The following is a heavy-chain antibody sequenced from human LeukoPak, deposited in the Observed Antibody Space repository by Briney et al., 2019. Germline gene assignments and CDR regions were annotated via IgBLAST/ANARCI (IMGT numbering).Heavy chain of an antibody. Sequence: GGSLRLSCAASGFTFSSYAMSWVRQAPGKGLEWVSAISGSGGSTYYADSVKGRFTISRDNSKNTLYLQMNSLRAEDTAVYYCAKDPFSPPRARSSGPPIEDYWGQGTLVTVSS. CDR1: GFTFSSYA. CDR3: AKDPFSPPRARSSGPPIEDY. D-gene: IGHD3-22*01. CDR2: ISGSGGST. J-gene: IGHJ4*02. V-gene: IGHV3-23*01.